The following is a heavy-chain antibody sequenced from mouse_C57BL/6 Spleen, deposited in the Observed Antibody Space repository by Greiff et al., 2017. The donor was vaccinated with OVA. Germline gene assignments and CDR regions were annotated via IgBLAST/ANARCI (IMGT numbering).Heavy chain of an antibody. D-gene: IGHD1-1*01. J-gene: IGHJ3*01. Sequence: QVQLQQPGAELVRPGSSVKLSCKASGYTFTSYWMHWVKQRPIQGLEWIGNIDPSDSETHYNQKFKDKATLTVDKSSSSAYMQLSSLTSEDSAVYYCARGGYYYGSFAYWGQGTLVTVSA. CDR2: IDPSDSET. CDR3: ARGGYYYGSFAY. V-gene: IGHV1-52*01. CDR1: GYTFTSYW.